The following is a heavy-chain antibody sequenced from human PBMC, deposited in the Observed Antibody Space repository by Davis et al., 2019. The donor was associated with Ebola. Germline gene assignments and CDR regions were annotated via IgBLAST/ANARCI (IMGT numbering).Heavy chain of an antibody. CDR2: ISGSGGST. D-gene: IGHD6-13*01. CDR1: GFTFSSYA. Sequence: GESLKISCAASGFTFSSYAMSWVRQAPGKGLEWVSAISGSGGSTYYADSVKGRFTISRDNSKNSLYLQMNSLRAEDTAVYYCARDWAAGAAAGSYYGMDVWGQGTTVTVSS. V-gene: IGHV3-23*01. CDR3: ARDWAAGAAAGSYYGMDV. J-gene: IGHJ6*02.